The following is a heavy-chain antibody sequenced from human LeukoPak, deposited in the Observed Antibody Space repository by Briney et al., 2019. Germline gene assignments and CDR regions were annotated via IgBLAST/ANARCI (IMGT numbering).Heavy chain of an antibody. J-gene: IGHJ1*01. V-gene: IGHV4-59*01. D-gene: IGHD4-17*01. CDR2: FQYSGNS. Sequence: SETLSLTCNVSGSSITAFYWSWIRQSPGKGLEWIGSFQYSGNSNYNPSLKSRVAMSVDTSKRQLSLRLTSVTAADTAVYYCASTTVTSGAEYFQHWGQGTLVTVSS. CDR1: GSSITAFY. CDR3: ASTTVTSGAEYFQH.